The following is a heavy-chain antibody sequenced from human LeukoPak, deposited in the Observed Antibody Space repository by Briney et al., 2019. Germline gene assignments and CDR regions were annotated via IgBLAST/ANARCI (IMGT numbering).Heavy chain of an antibody. J-gene: IGHJ4*02. CDR3: GRLARNAWYAVDY. CDR1: DFTFSFYW. V-gene: IGHV3-7*01. Sequence: PGGSLRLSCAASDFTFSFYWMTWVRQAPGEGLEWVANILPDGSEKYYLDSVKGRFTISRDNPTNSLYLQINSLRAEDTALYYCGRLARNAWYAVDYWGQGTLVTASS. D-gene: IGHD6-19*01. CDR2: ILPDGSEK.